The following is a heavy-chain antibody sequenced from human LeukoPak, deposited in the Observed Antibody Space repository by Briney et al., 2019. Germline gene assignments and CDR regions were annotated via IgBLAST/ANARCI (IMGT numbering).Heavy chain of an antibody. V-gene: IGHV1-69*05. Sequence: ASVKVSCKASGGTFSRYTISWVRQAPGQGLEWMGGIIPMFGRANYAQKFQGRVTITTDESTSTAYMELSSLRSEDTAVYYCASEPRIQLWMGPFDYWGQGTLVTVSS. CDR2: IIPMFGRA. CDR3: ASEPRIQLWMGPFDY. D-gene: IGHD5-18*01. CDR1: GGTFSRYT. J-gene: IGHJ4*02.